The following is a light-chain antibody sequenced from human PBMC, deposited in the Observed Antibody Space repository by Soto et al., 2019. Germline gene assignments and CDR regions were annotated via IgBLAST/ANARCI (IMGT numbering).Light chain of an antibody. V-gene: IGKV3-15*01. CDR2: GAS. CDR1: QSISSW. J-gene: IGKJ1*01. CDR3: QQYNNWPRT. Sequence: MTQSPSTLSASVGDRVTITCRASQSISSWLAWYQQKPGQAPRLLIYGASTRATGIPARFSGSGSGTEFTLTISSLQSEDFAVYYCQQYNNWPRTFGQGTKV.